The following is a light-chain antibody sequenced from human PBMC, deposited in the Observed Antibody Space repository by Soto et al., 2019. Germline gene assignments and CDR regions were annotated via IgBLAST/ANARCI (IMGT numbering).Light chain of an antibody. V-gene: IGKV3-15*01. J-gene: IGKJ1*01. Sequence: EIVMTQSPATLSVSPGEGATLSCRASQSVSNNLVWYQQKPGQAPRLLIFGASTRATGIPDRFSGSGSGTEFTLTISSLQSEDFAVYYCQQNDNWPWTFGQGTKVEIK. CDR1: QSVSNN. CDR2: GAS. CDR3: QQNDNWPWT.